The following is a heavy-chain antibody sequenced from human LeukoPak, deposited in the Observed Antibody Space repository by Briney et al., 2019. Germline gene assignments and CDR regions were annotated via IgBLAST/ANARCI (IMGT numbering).Heavy chain of an antibody. CDR1: GFTFSGYA. V-gene: IGHV3-23*01. CDR2: ISGSGGST. J-gene: IGHJ4*02. D-gene: IGHD3-22*01. CDR3: ARSSGGSGYSPTHC. Sequence: PGGSLRLSCAASGFTFSGYAMSWVRQAPGKGLEWVSVISGSGGSTYYADSVKGRFTISRDNAKNTLYLQMNSLRAEDTAVYYCARSSGGSGYSPTHCWGQGTLVTVSS.